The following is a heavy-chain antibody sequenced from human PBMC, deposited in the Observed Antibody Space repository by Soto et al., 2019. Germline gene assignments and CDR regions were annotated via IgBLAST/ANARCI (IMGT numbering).Heavy chain of an antibody. J-gene: IGHJ4*02. V-gene: IGHV1-24*01. CDR2: FDPEDGET. D-gene: IGHD3-22*01. Sequence: QVQLVQSGAEVKKPGASVKVSCKVSGYTLTELSMHWVRQAPGKGLELMGGFDPEDGETIYAQKFQGRGTMTEDTSPDADYMELSSLRTEDTAVYYCAPSPSYYYDSRTLFDYWGQGTLVTVSS. CDR1: GYTLTELS. CDR3: APSPSYYYDSRTLFDY.